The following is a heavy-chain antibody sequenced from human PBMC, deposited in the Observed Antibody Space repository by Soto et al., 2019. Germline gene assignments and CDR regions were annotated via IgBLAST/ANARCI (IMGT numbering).Heavy chain of an antibody. V-gene: IGHV1-3*04. CDR2: INTDKGDG. CDR3: ARDQSYVVY. Sequence: DAAKGCYTACGSTFPSYSIHWVRQAPEQGLEWIGWINTDKGDGKYPQRFQGRVTDTRDTSATTAYMEVSSLRSEDTGVDYCARDQSYVVYWGLGTLVTVSS. J-gene: IGHJ4*03. CDR1: GSTFPSYS.